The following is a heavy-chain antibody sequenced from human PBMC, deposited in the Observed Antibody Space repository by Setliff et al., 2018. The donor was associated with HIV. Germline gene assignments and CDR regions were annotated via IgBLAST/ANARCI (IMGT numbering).Heavy chain of an antibody. CDR1: GGTFSSYE. D-gene: IGHD2-15*01. Sequence: ASVKVSCKASGGTFSSYEMSWVRQAPGQGLEWMGGFDPQDGETLYAEKFQGRVTISADTSTDTAYVELSSLRSEDTAVYYCATFPIECSGGSCYASGVDYWGQGTLVTVSS. CDR2: FDPQDGET. V-gene: IGHV1-69-2*01. J-gene: IGHJ4*02. CDR3: ATFPIECSGGSCYASGVDY.